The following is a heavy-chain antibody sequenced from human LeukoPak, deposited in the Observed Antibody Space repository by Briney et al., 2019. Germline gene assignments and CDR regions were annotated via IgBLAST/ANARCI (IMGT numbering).Heavy chain of an antibody. CDR1: GGSISGSY. CDR2: IHYSGNI. V-gene: IGHV4-59*01. CDR3: ARDPVDQPYWFFDL. Sequence: PSETLSLTCTVSGGSISGSYWNRIRQPPGKGLEWIGYIHYSGNINYNPSLKSRVTISVDTSKNRFSLKMSSVTAADTAVYYCARDPVDQPYWFFDLWGRGTLVTVSS. J-gene: IGHJ2*01.